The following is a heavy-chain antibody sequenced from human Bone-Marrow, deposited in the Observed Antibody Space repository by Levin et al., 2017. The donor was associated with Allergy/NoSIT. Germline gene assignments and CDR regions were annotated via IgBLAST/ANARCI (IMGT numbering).Heavy chain of an antibody. J-gene: IGHJ6*02. CDR3: ARDSCSGGSCYYYYYYGMDG. Sequence: GSLRLSCAASGFTFSSYWMSWVRQAPGKGLEWVANIKQDGSEKYYVDSVKGRFTISRDNAKNSLYLQMNSLRAEDTAVYYCARDSCSGGSCYYYYYYGMDGWGQGTTVTVSS. CDR1: GFTFSSYW. CDR2: IKQDGSEK. V-gene: IGHV3-7*01. D-gene: IGHD2-15*01.